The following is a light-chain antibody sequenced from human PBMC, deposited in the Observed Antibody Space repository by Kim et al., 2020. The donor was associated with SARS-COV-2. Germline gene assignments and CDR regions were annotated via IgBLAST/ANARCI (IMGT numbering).Light chain of an antibody. V-gene: IGKV1-5*03. CDR1: QTISPW. CDR3: LEYHTYS. Sequence: DIQMTQSPSTLSASVGDRVTITCRASQTISPWLAWYQQKPGKAPKLLIYKTSNLESGVPSRFSGSGSETEFTLTISSLQPDDLATYFCLEYHTYSVGQGTKVDIK. J-gene: IGKJ1*01. CDR2: KTS.